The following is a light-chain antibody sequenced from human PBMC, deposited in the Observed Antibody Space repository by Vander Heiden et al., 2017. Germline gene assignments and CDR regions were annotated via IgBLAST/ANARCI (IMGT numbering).Light chain of an antibody. CDR2: NNN. CDR3: ATWDDSLSGWV. CDR1: SSNIGSNT. Sequence: QPVLTQPPSTSGTPGQRVTISRSGSSSNIGSNTVTWYQQFPGTAPKLLIYNNNQRPSGVPDRFFGSKSGTSASLAIRGLQSEDEADYYCATWDDSLSGWVFGGGTKLAVL. J-gene: IGLJ3*02. V-gene: IGLV1-44*01.